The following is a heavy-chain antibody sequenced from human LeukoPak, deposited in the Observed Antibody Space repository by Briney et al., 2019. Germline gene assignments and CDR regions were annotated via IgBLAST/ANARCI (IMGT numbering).Heavy chain of an antibody. D-gene: IGHD6-6*01. CDR3: ARHLSSSGGYYYYMDV. V-gene: IGHV5-51*01. Sequence: GESLKISCKGSGYSFTSYWIGWVRQMPGKDLEWMGIIYPGDSDTRYSPSFQGQVTISADKSISTAYLQWSSLKASDTAMYYCARHLSSSGGYYYYMDVWGKGTTVTVSS. J-gene: IGHJ6*03. CDR2: IYPGDSDT. CDR1: GYSFTSYW.